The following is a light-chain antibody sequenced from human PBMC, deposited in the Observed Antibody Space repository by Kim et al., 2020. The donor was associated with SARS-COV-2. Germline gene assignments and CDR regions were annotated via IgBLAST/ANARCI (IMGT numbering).Light chain of an antibody. V-gene: IGKV1-16*01. J-gene: IGKJ4*01. CDR2: AAS. CDR1: QCINNH. CDR3: QQYSKCPLT. Sequence: ASVGDRITCSCRASQCINNHLAWFQQKSGKAPKALIYAASTLQGGVPSRFSGSGFGTDCTLTISSLQPEYFATYYCQQYSKCPLTFGGGTKVDIK.